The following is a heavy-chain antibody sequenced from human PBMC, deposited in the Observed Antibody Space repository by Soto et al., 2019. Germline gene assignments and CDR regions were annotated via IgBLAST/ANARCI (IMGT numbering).Heavy chain of an antibody. CDR2: TYYRSKWYN. J-gene: IGHJ5*02. CDR3: SRQLGGATNCFDP. CDR1: GGSVSSNSAA. V-gene: IGHV6-1*01. D-gene: IGHD3-16*01. Sequence: PSQTLSLTCAISGGSVSSNSAAWNWIRPSPSRGLEWLGRTYYRSKWYNDYAVSVKSRLTFNPATSKNQFSLQLNSVTPEATAVYFCSRQLGGATNCFDPWGQRTLGTGFS.